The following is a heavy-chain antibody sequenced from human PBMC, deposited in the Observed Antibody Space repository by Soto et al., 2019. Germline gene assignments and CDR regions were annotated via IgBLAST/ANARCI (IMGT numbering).Heavy chain of an antibody. CDR3: ARDQYDVRSGSYYYDMEV. CDR1: GGSVSSESHY. Sequence: PSETLCLTCTVSGGSVSSESHYWSWIRQTPGKGLEWLGYIYYTGSTNYNPSLKGRVTMSVDTSRDQVSLRLRSVTRADTAVYYCARDQYDVRSGSYYYDMEVWGQGTKVTVSS. D-gene: IGHD3-3*01. J-gene: IGHJ6*02. V-gene: IGHV4-61*01. CDR2: IYYTGST.